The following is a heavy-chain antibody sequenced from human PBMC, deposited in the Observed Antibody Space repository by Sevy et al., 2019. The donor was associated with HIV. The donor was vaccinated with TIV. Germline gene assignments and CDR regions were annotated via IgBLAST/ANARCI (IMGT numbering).Heavy chain of an antibody. J-gene: IGHJ6*02. CDR2: MSYDGSNK. Sequence: GGSLRLSCAASGFTFSSYAMHWVRQAPGKVLEWVAVMSYDGSNKYYADSVKGRFTISRDNSKNTLYLQMNTLRAEDTAVYYCARDMGIAVAGTFYYGMDVWGQGTTVTVSS. CDR3: ARDMGIAVAGTFYYGMDV. CDR1: GFTFSSYA. D-gene: IGHD6-19*01. V-gene: IGHV3-30-3*01.